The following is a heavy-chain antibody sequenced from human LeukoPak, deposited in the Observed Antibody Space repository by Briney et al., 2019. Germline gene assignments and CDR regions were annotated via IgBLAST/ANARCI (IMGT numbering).Heavy chain of an antibody. J-gene: IGHJ5*02. V-gene: IGHV1-2*02. CDR2: INPNSGDT. CDR1: GYTFTGYH. D-gene: IGHD5-24*01. Sequence: ASVKVSFKASGYTFTGYHMHWVRQAPGQGLEWMGWINPNSGDTNYAQKFQGRVTMTRDTSISTAYVELSRLRSDDTAVYYCARVAVEMASWFDPWGQGSLVTVSS. CDR3: ARVAVEMASWFDP.